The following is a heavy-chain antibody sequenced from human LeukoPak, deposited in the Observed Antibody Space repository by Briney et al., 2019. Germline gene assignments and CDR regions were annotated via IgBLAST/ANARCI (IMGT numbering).Heavy chain of an antibody. Sequence: PGRSLRLSCAASGFTFSSYAMHWVRQAPGKGLEWVSSISSSSSYIYYADSVKGRFTISRDNAKNSLYLQMNSLRAEDTAVYYCARVENGYYYDSSGYSFDYWGQGTLVTVSS. D-gene: IGHD3-22*01. CDR2: ISSSSSYI. J-gene: IGHJ4*02. CDR1: GFTFSSYA. CDR3: ARVENGYYYDSSGYSFDY. V-gene: IGHV3-21*01.